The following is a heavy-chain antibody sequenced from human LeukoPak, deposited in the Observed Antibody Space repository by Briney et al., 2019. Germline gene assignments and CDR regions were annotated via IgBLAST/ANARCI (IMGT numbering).Heavy chain of an antibody. CDR2: SIPIFGTA. J-gene: IGHJ4*02. CDR3: ARDVAATVTTQNFDY. V-gene: IGHV1-69*05. Sequence: SVQVSCKGSGGTFSTYAITWVRQAPGKGLECMGGSIPIFGTAKYAKKFQGRVTMTTDTSTSTVYMELSSLRSEDTAVYYCARDVAATVTTQNFDYWGQGTLVTVSS. D-gene: IGHD4-17*01. CDR1: GGTFSTYA.